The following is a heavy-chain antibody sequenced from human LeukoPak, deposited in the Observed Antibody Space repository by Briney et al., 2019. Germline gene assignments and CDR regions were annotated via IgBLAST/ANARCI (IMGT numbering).Heavy chain of an antibody. V-gene: IGHV1-18*01. CDR1: GYTFTSYG. CDR3: ARGLTPPVLRFLEWLPQPNDAFDI. D-gene: IGHD3-3*01. Sequence: ASVKVSCKASGYTFTSYGISWVRQAPGQGLEWMGWISAYNGKTNYAQKLQGRVTMTTDTSTSTAYMELRSLRSDDTAVYYCARGLTPPVLRFLEWLPQPNDAFDIWGQGTMVTVSS. J-gene: IGHJ3*02. CDR2: ISAYNGKT.